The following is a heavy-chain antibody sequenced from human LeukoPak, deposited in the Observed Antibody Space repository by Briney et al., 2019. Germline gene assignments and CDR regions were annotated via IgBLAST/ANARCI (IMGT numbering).Heavy chain of an antibody. CDR2: IRSKANSYAT. J-gene: IGHJ4*02. CDR3: TRRGDPSLLDY. Sequence: GGSLRLSCAASGFTFSGSAMHWVRQASGKGLEWVGRIRSKANSYATAYAASVKGRFTISRDDSKNTAYLQMNSLKTEDTAVYYCTRRGDPSLLDYWGQGTLVTVSS. D-gene: IGHD5-12*01. V-gene: IGHV3-73*01. CDR1: GFTFSGSA.